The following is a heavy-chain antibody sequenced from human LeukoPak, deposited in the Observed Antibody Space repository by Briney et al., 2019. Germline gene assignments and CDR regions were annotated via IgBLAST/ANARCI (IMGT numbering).Heavy chain of an antibody. CDR3: ARGGGTVFGVIND. Sequence: ASVKVSCKASGYTFTGHYIHWVRQAPGQGLEWMGWINPNGGGTVYAQNFQGRVTMTRDTSITTAYMALSSLRSDHPAVYYCARGGGTVFGVINDWGQGTLVTVSS. J-gene: IGHJ4*02. V-gene: IGHV1-2*02. CDR1: GYTFTGHY. CDR2: INPNGGGT. D-gene: IGHD3-3*01.